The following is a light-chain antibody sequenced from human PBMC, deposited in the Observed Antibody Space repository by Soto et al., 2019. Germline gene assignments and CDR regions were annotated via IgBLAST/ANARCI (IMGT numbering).Light chain of an antibody. V-gene: IGLV4-69*01. CDR3: QTGGTGIL. CDR1: SGHSSYA. J-gene: IGLJ2*01. Sequence: QLVLTQSPSASASLGASVKLTCTLSSGHSSYAIAWHQQQPEKGPRYLMKLNSDGSHSKGDGIPDRFSGSSSGAERYLTISSLQSEAEADYYCQTGGTGILFGGGTKLTVL. CDR2: LNSDGSH.